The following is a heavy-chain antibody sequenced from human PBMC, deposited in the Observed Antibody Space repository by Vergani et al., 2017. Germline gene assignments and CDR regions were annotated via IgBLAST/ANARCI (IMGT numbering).Heavy chain of an antibody. J-gene: IGHJ5*02. CDR2: ISSSSSYI. D-gene: IGHD3-22*01. V-gene: IGHV3-21*01. CDR3: ARHPYYYDSSGYLRWFDP. CDR1: GFTFSSYS. Sequence: EVQLVESGGGLVKPGGSLRLSCAASGFTFSSYSMNWVRQAPGKGLEWVSSISSSSSYIYYADSVKGRFTISRDNAKNSLYLQMNSLRAEDTAVYYCARHPYYYDSSGYLRWFDPWGQGTLVTVSS.